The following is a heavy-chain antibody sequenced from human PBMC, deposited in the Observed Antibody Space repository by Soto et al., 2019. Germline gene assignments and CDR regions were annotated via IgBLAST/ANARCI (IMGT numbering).Heavy chain of an antibody. CDR3: ARDIGHYDFWSGYPQYYYYYMDV. D-gene: IGHD3-3*01. Sequence: ETLSLTCTVSGGSVSSSSYYWGWVRQPPGKGLEWVANIKQDGSEKYYVDSVKGRFTISRDNAKNSLYLQMNSLRAEDTAVYYCARDIGHYDFWSGYPQYYYYYMDVWGKGTTVTVSS. CDR1: GGSVSSSSYY. V-gene: IGHV3-7*01. J-gene: IGHJ6*03. CDR2: IKQDGSEK.